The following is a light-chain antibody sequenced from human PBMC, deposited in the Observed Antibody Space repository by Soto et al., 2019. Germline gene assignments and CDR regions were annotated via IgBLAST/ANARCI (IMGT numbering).Light chain of an antibody. CDR2: GAS. V-gene: IGKV3-15*01. CDR3: QQNHQWPRT. Sequence: EIVMTHSPDTLYVSRGEVAALSCRASQSVSSSYLAWYQQKPGQAPRLLIYGASTRATGVPARFSGSGSGTDFTLTISSLQSEDSAVYYCQQNHQWPRTFGRGTKVDIK. J-gene: IGKJ1*01. CDR1: QSVSSSY.